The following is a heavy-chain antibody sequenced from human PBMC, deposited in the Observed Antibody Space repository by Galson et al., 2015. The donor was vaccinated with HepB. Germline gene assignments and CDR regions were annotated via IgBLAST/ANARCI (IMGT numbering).Heavy chain of an antibody. CDR2: IIPIFGTA. J-gene: IGHJ6*02. CDR3: AVPSRIAAAGKYYYYYYGMDV. CDR1: GGTFSSYA. Sequence: SVKVSCKASGGTFSSYAISWVRQAPGQGLEWMGGIIPIFGTANYAQKFQGRVTITADESTSTAYMELSSLRSEDTAVYYCAVPSRIAAAGKYYYYYYGMDVWGQGTTVTVSS. V-gene: IGHV1-69*13. D-gene: IGHD6-13*01.